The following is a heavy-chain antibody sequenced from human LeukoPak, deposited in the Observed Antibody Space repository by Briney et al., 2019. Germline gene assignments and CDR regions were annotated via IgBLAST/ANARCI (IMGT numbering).Heavy chain of an antibody. CDR1: GFTLSNYA. J-gene: IGHJ4*02. CDR3: AKDAGRYSSSWYINSYYFDY. CDR2: LGTAGDT. V-gene: IGHV3-13*01. Sequence: GGSLRLSCAASGFTLSNYAMLWVRQPGGEGLVWVSALGTAGDTFYPGSVKGRFTISRDNAKKSLFLQMNSLRAEDTAVYYCAKDAGRYSSSWYINSYYFDYWGQGTLVTVSS. D-gene: IGHD6-13*01.